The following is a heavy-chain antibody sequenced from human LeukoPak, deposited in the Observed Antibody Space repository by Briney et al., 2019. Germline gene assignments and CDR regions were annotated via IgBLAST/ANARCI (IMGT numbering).Heavy chain of an antibody. CDR1: GFTFFQHG. Sequence: GGSLRLSCAASGFTFFQHGSHWVRQAPGKGLEWVALIGVDGSKKYYADSLKDRITISRDNSKNTLYLQMNSLRVEDTAVYYCVVVLVPAAVWQFDLWGRGTLVTVSS. D-gene: IGHD2-2*01. CDR2: IGVDGSKK. CDR3: VVVLVPAAVWQFDL. V-gene: IGHV3-33*03. J-gene: IGHJ2*01.